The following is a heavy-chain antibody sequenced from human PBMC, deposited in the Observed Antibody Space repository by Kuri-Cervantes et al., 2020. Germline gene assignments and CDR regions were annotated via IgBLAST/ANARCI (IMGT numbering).Heavy chain of an antibody. V-gene: IGHV3-23*01. CDR2: ISGTGGGRT. Sequence: GGSLRLSCAASGFTFSNYAMSWVRQAPGKGLEWVSAISGTGGGRTYYADSVKGRLTISRDNAKNSLYLQVNSLRAEDMTAAPGITMIVVVITDYYYYMDVWGKGTTVTVSS. D-gene: IGHD3-22*01. CDR3: ITMIVVVITDYYYYMDV. CDR1: GFTFSNYA. J-gene: IGHJ6*03.